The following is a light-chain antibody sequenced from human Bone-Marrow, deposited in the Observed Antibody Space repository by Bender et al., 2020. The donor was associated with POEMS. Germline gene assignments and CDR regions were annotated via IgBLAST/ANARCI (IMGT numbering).Light chain of an antibody. Sequence: QSALTQSASVSGSPGQSVTISCTGTSSDIGRFNYVSWYQQHPGKAPKLMIYDVSDRPSGVPNRFSGSKSGDTASLTISGLQTEDEADYYCSSYSTSNALYVFGSGTRVSVL. J-gene: IGLJ1*01. V-gene: IGLV2-14*03. CDR2: DVS. CDR1: SSDIGRFNY. CDR3: SSYSTSNALYV.